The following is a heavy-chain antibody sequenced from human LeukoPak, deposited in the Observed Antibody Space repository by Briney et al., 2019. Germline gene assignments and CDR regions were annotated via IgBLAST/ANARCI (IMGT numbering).Heavy chain of an antibody. CDR2: INEDGATK. Sequence: GGSLRLSCAASGFTFSDHWMAWVRQAQGKGLEWVANINEDGATKNYVDSVKGRFTISRDSAKNSLHLQMNSLRGEDTAMYYCAKKRDRGMNRQADYWGQGTLVTVSS. CDR3: AKKRDRGMNRQADY. D-gene: IGHD3-22*01. J-gene: IGHJ4*02. V-gene: IGHV3-7*03. CDR1: GFTFSDHW.